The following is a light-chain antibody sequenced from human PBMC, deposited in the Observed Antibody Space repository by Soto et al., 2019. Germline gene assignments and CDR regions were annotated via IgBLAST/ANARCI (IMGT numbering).Light chain of an antibody. V-gene: IGKV1-5*03. CDR3: QHYNSYSEA. J-gene: IGKJ1*01. CDR1: QTISSW. Sequence: DIQMTQSPSTLSGSVGDRVTITCRASQTISSWLAWYQQKPGKAPKLLIYKASTLKSGVPSRFSGSGSGTEFTLTISSLLPDDFATYDCQHYNSYSEAFGQGTKVDI. CDR2: KAS.